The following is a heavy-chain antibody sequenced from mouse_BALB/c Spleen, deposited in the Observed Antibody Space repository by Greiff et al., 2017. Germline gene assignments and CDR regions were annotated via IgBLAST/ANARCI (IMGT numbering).Heavy chain of an antibody. CDR2: INSNGGST. Sequence: EVQLVESGGGLVQPGGSLKLSCAASGFTFSSYGMSWVRQTPDKRLELVATINSNGGSTYYPDSVKGRFTISRDNAKNTLYLQMSSLKSEDTAMYYCLRHPSYYFDYWGQGTTLTVSS. D-gene: IGHD3-2*01. V-gene: IGHV5-6-3*01. CDR3: LRHPSYYFDY. J-gene: IGHJ2*01. CDR1: GFTFSSYG.